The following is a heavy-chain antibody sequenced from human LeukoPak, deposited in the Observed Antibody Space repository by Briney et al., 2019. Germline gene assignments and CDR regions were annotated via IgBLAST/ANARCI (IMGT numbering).Heavy chain of an antibody. Sequence: GGSLRLSXAASGFTFSSYGMHWVRQTPGKGLEWVAFIRYDGSNKYYADSVRGRFTISRDNSKNTLYLQMNSLRAEDTAVYYCAKHINDYSNYWGQGTLVTVSS. CDR1: GFTFSSYG. CDR2: IRYDGSNK. V-gene: IGHV3-30*02. D-gene: IGHD4-11*01. J-gene: IGHJ4*02. CDR3: AKHINDYSNY.